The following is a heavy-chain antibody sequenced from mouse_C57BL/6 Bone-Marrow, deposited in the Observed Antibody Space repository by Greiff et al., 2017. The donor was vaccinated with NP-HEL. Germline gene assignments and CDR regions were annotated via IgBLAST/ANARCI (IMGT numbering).Heavy chain of an antibody. V-gene: IGHV1-55*01. CDR1: GYTFTSYW. Sequence: QVQLQQSGAELVKPGASVKMSCKASGYTFTSYWITWVKQRPGQGLEWIGDIYPGSGSTNYNEKFKSKATLTVDTSSSTAYMQLSSLTSEDSAVYYCASGLSYYYGSSFDYWGQGTTLTVSS. CDR3: ASGLSYYYGSSFDY. D-gene: IGHD1-1*01. CDR2: IYPGSGST. J-gene: IGHJ2*01.